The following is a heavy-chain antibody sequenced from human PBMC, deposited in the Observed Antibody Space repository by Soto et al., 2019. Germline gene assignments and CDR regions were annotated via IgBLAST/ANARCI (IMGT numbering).Heavy chain of an antibody. Sequence: ASVKVSCKASGYTFTGYYMHWVRQAPGQGLEWMGWISAYNSNTNYAQKLQGRVTMTTDTSTSTAYMELRSLRSDDTAVYYCARGAWLGFKWYWFDPWGQGTLVTVSS. CDR1: GYTFTGYY. CDR2: ISAYNSNT. D-gene: IGHD3-22*01. V-gene: IGHV1-18*04. J-gene: IGHJ5*02. CDR3: ARGAWLGFKWYWFDP.